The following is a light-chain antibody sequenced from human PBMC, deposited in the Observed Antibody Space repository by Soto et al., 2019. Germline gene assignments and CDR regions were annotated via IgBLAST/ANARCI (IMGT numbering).Light chain of an antibody. CDR3: QAYDYSLTAWV. CDR2: GNR. J-gene: IGLJ3*02. Sequence: QSVLTQPPSVSGAPGQRVTLSCTGNSSNLGAGYDVHWYQQLPGAAPKLVIFGNRNRPSGVPERFSGSKSGTSASLAITGLRAEDEADYSGQAYDYSLTAWVFGGGTKLTVL. V-gene: IGLV1-40*01. CDR1: SSNLGAGYD.